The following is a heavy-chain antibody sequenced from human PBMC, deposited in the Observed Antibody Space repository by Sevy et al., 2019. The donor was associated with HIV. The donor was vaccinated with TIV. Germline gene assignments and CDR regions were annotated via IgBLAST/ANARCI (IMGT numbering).Heavy chain of an antibody. CDR3: ARDCDSSYYYYGMDV. D-gene: IGHD3-22*01. CDR2: IKQDGSEK. CDR1: GFTFSSYW. J-gene: IGHJ6*02. Sequence: WGCLRLSCAASGFTFSSYWMSWVRQAPGKGLEWVANIKQDGSEKYYVDSVKGRFTISRDNAKNSLYLQINSLRAEDTAVYYCARDCDSSYYYYGMDVWGQGTTVIVSS. V-gene: IGHV3-7*01.